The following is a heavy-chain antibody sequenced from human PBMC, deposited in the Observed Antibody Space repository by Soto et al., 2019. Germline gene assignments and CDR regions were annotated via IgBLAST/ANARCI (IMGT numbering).Heavy chain of an antibody. CDR1: GFTFSTYA. CDR2: ISASGISR. V-gene: IGHV3-23*01. D-gene: IGHD4-17*01. J-gene: IGHJ4*02. Sequence: GGSLRLSCTASGFTFSTYAMSWVRQAPGKGPEWVSAISASGISRYDADFVKGRFIISRDNSKNTLYLQIDSLRAEDTAVYYCAKPVKETTVTYYFASWGQGTLVTVSS. CDR3: AKPVKETTVTYYFAS.